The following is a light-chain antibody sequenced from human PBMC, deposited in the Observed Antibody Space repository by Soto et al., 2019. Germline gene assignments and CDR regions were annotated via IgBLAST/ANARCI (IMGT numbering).Light chain of an antibody. CDR2: DVG. Sequence: QSTMPHPRSLSTSPGQSVTSSSTGKSTDVGRYNYVSWYQQHPGKAPTLMIYDVGKRPSGVPDRFSGSKSGNTASLTISGLQAEDEADYYCCSYAGSYTLVFGGGTKVTVL. CDR1: STDVGRYNY. CDR3: CSYAGSYTLV. V-gene: IGLV2-11*01. J-gene: IGLJ2*01.